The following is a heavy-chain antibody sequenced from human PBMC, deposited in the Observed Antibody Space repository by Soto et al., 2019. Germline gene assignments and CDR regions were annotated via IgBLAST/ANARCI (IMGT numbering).Heavy chain of an antibody. D-gene: IGHD3-22*01. CDR2: ISSSSSNI. CDR3: ARDSYDSTVPLDY. J-gene: IGHJ4*02. CDR1: GFTFSTYW. Sequence: GGSLRLSCAASGFTFSTYWMHWFRQAPGKGLVWVSSISSSSSNIYYADSVKGRFTISRDNAKNSLYLQMNSLRAEDTAVYYCARDSYDSTVPLDYWGQGTLVTVSS. V-gene: IGHV3-21*01.